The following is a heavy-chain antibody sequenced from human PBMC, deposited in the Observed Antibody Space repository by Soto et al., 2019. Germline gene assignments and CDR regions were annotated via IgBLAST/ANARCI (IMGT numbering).Heavy chain of an antibody. J-gene: IGHJ4*02. CDR3: ARDKDLQPTVWGF. CDR2: VYYSGAT. D-gene: IGHD3-16*01. V-gene: IGHV4-31*03. CDR1: GDSMATGGHY. Sequence: SETLSLTCTVSGDSMATGGHYYNWIRQVPGKGLEWIGYVYYSGATHYTPSLRARATISRDTSKNQFSLRLISVTAADTALYYCARDKDLQPTVWGFWRQGIKVTVSS.